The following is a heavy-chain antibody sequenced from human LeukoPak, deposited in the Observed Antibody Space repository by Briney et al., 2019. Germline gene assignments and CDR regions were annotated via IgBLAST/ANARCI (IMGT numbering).Heavy chain of an antibody. CDR1: GGSISCYY. CDR3: AREYCSGGNCPIDY. Sequence: SETLSLTCTVSGGSISCYYWSWIRQPPGKGLEWIGYIYYSGSTNYNPSLRSRVIISIDTSKNQFSLKLSSVTAADTAVYYCAREYCSGGNCPIDYWGQGTLVTVSS. D-gene: IGHD2-15*01. CDR2: IYYSGST. J-gene: IGHJ4*02. V-gene: IGHV4-59*01.